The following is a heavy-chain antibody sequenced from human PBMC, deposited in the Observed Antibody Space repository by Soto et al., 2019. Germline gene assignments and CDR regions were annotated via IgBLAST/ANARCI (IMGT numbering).Heavy chain of an antibody. CDR2: IDSDGTST. Sequence: EVQLVESGGGLVQPGGSLRLSCAGSGFTFSSYWMHWVRQVPGKGLLWVSRIDSDGTSTNYADSVKGRFTIARDNAKNTLYSQMNSLRAEDTGVYYCARVGGYNWFDTWGQGTLVTVSS. V-gene: IGHV3-74*01. CDR3: ARVGGYNWFDT. J-gene: IGHJ5*02. CDR1: GFTFSSYW.